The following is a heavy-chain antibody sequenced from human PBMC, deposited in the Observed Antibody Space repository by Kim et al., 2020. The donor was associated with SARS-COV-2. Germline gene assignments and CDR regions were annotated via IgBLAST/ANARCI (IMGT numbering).Heavy chain of an antibody. CDR3: ARHRYPAYMDV. J-gene: IGHJ6*03. D-gene: IGHD3-9*01. Sequence: THHHPSRKSRVTISVATSNNQFSLRPASVTAADTAVYYCARHRYPAYMDVWGKGTTVTVSS. CDR2: T. V-gene: IGHV4-59*08.